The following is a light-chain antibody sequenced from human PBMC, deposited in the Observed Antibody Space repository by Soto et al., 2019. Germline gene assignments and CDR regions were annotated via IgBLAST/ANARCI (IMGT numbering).Light chain of an antibody. CDR1: QSVSSSY. J-gene: IGKJ3*01. V-gene: IGKV3-20*01. Sequence: EIVLTQSPGTVSSSPGERASLSCRAMQSVSSSYLAWYQQKPGHAPRLLIYGASSRATGIPDRFSGSGSGTDFTLTISRLEPEDFAVYYCQQYGRSPPFIFGPGTKVDIK. CDR3: QQYGRSPPFI. CDR2: GAS.